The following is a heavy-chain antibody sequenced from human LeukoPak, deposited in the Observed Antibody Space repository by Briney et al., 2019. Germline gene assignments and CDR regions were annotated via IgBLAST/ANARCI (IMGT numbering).Heavy chain of an antibody. CDR2: TSRSGDSI. J-gene: IGHJ4*02. Sequence: GGSLRLSCSASGFTFSSYAMHWVRQAPGKGLEYVSATSRSGDSIYYADSVEGRISISRDNSKNTLYLQMSSLRAEDTAVYYCVKGTYTAAHWGQGTLVTVSS. CDR3: VKGTYTAAH. D-gene: IGHD1-14*01. V-gene: IGHV3-64D*06. CDR1: GFTFSSYA.